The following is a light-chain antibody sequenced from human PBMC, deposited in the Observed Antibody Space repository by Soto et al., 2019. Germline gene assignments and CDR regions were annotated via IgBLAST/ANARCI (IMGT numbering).Light chain of an antibody. J-gene: IGKJ5*01. CDR3: RRNENLLT. CDR1: QTIMTY. CDR2: DAS. Sequence: EIQLTQSPSALSASVREEATITCRASQTIMTYLNWYQLKPGQPPRLLIYDASNLEAGVPARFRGSGSGIDLTFTSIRPQPEEIATYYRRRNENLLTFGQGTRLEI. V-gene: IGKV1-33*01.